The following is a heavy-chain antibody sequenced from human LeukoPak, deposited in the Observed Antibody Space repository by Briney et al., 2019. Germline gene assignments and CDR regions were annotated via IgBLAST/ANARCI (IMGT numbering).Heavy chain of an antibody. CDR1: GFTFSAYW. CDR3: ANVRAYTSGWYREDN. V-gene: IGHV3-7*03. D-gene: IGHD6-19*01. CDR2: IKEDGTER. J-gene: IGHJ4*02. Sequence: GGSLRLSCAASGFTFSAYWMLWVRQAPGKGLEWVANIKEDGTERYYVDSVLGRFTISRDNAKNSLYLQMNSLRAEDTAVYYCANVRAYTSGWYREDNWGQGTLVTVSS.